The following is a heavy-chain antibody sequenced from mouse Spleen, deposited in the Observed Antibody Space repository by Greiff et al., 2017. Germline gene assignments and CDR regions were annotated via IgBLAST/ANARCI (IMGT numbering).Heavy chain of an antibody. CDR2: ISNLAYSI. Sequence: EVKLMESGGGLVQPGGSRKLSCAASGFTFSDYGMAWVRQAPGKGPEWVAFISNLAYSIYYADTVTGRFTISRENAKNTLYLEMSSLRSEDTAMYYCARVNYGNYDYFDYWGQGTTLTVSS. J-gene: IGHJ2*01. D-gene: IGHD2-1*01. V-gene: IGHV5-15*02. CDR3: ARVNYGNYDYFDY. CDR1: GFTFSDYG.